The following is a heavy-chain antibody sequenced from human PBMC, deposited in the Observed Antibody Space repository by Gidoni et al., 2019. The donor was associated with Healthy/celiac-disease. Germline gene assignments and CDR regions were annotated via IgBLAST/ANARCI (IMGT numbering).Heavy chain of an antibody. Sequence: EVQLLESGGGLVQPGGSLRLPCAPSAFTFTSYAMRWVRQAPGKGLEWVSAISGSGGSTYYADSVKGRFTISRDNSKNTLYLQMNSLRAEDTAVYYCAKDHCSGGSCYSEDYYYYGMDVWGQGTTVTVSS. D-gene: IGHD2-15*01. CDR2: ISGSGGST. V-gene: IGHV3-23*01. CDR1: AFTFTSYA. CDR3: AKDHCSGGSCYSEDYYYYGMDV. J-gene: IGHJ6*02.